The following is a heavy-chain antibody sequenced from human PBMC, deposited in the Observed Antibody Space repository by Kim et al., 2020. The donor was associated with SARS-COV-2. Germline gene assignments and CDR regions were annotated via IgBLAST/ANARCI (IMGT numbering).Heavy chain of an antibody. J-gene: IGHJ5*02. V-gene: IGHV3-23*01. CDR1: GISISNYA. D-gene: IGHD5-12*01. CDR3: AQDQSAGYTRGFDP. CDR2: ISGIGGSE. Sequence: GGSLRLSCVASGISISNYAMSWVRQAPGKGLEWVSAISGIGGSEYYADSVKGRFTISRDNSKNTLYLQMHSLTAEDTAVYYCAQDQSAGYTRGFDPWGQGTLVIVSS.